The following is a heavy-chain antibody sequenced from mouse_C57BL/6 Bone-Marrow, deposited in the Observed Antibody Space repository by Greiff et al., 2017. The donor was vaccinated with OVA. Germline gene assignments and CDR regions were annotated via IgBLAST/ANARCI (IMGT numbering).Heavy chain of an antibody. CDR2: IDPENGDT. D-gene: IGHD2-5*01. CDR1: GFNIKDDY. J-gene: IGHJ2*01. Sequence: EVHVKQSGAELVRPGASVKLSCTASGFNIKDDYMHWVKQRPEQGLEWIGWIDPENGDTEYASKFQGKATITADTSSNTAYLQLSSLTSEDTAVYYCTYSNFDYWGQGTTLTVSS. V-gene: IGHV14-4*01. CDR3: TYSNFDY.